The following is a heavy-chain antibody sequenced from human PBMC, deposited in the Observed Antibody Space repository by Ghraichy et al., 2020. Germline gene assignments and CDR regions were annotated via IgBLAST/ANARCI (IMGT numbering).Heavy chain of an antibody. D-gene: IGHD6-13*01. J-gene: IGHJ4*02. Sequence: GESLRLSCAASGFTISSYAMNWVRQAPGKGLEWVSSISGSGGSTYYADSVKGRFTISRDNSKNTLYLQMNSLRAEDTAVYYCAKDLPAAVYFDYWGQGTLVTVSS. CDR2: ISGSGGST. CDR3: AKDLPAAVYFDY. V-gene: IGHV3-23*01. CDR1: GFTISSYA.